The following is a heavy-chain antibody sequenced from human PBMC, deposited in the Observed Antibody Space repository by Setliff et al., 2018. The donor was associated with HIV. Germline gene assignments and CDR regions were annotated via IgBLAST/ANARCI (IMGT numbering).Heavy chain of an antibody. CDR2: ISGSGDST. Sequence: GGSLRLSCAPSGFTFGSYAMSWVRQAPGKGLEWVSVISGSGDSTFYADSLKGRFTISRDNSKNTLYLQMNSLRAEDTAVYYCAQGAIRDSGSHITTRWGQGTLVTVSS. J-gene: IGHJ4*02. D-gene: IGHD3-10*01. V-gene: IGHV3-23*01. CDR1: GFTFGSYA. CDR3: AQGAIRDSGSHITTR.